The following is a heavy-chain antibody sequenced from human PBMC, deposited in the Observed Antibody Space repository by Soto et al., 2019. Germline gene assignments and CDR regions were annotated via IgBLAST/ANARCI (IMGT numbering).Heavy chain of an antibody. CDR1: GFTFSSYA. J-gene: IGHJ6*02. Sequence: QVQLVESGGGVVQPGRSLRLSCAASGFTFSSYAMHWVRQAPGKGLEWVAVISHDGSNKYYADSVKGRFTISRDNSKNTLYLQMNSLRAEDTAVYYCARDILRFLEWLLPYYYYGMDVWGQGTTVTVSS. CDR3: ARDILRFLEWLLPYYYYGMDV. CDR2: ISHDGSNK. D-gene: IGHD3-3*01. V-gene: IGHV3-30-3*01.